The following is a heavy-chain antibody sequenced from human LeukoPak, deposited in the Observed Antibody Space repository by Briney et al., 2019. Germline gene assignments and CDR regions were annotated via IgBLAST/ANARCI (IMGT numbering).Heavy chain of an antibody. CDR2: SRNKASSYTT. J-gene: IGHJ6*02. V-gene: IGHV3-72*01. CDR1: GLQFSVHY. CDR3: GRIAINANNGMDV. D-gene: IGHD1/OR15-1a*01. Sequence: PGGPQRLPCAPSGLQFSVHYIDWVRRARGEGREWVSRSRNKASSYTTEYAASVEGRFPISSDVSESSLYLQMNSLRTEDTAVYYCGRIAINANNGMDVWGQGTTVTVSS.